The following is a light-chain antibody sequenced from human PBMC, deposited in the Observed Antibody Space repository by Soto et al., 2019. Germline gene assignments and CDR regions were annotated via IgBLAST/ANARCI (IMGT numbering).Light chain of an antibody. CDR2: AAS. J-gene: IGKJ5*01. CDR3: QQVNSYPIT. Sequence: DIQLTQSPSFLSASLGDRVIITCRASQGISSYLAWYQQKPGNVPKLLIYAASTLQSGVPSRFSGSGFGTQFTLTISSLQPEDFATYYCQQVNSYPITFGQGTRLEI. V-gene: IGKV1-9*01. CDR1: QGISSY.